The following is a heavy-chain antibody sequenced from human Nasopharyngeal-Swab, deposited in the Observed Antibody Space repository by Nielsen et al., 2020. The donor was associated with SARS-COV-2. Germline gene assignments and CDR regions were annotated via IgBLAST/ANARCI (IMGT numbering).Heavy chain of an antibody. V-gene: IGHV3-21*01. J-gene: IGHJ4*02. D-gene: IGHD3-10*01. CDR2: ISSSSSYI. Sequence: GESLKISCAASGFTFSSYTMNWVRQAPGKGLEWVSSISSSSSYIYYADSVKGQFTISRDNAKNSLYLQMNSLRAEDTAVYYCARADGYGSGSYSDYWGQGTLVTVSS. CDR3: ARADGYGSGSYSDY. CDR1: GFTFSSYT.